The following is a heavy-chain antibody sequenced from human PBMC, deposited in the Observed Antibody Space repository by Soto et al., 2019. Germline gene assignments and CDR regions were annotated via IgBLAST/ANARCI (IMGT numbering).Heavy chain of an antibody. CDR1: GYTFTSYG. Sequence: AAVKVSCKASGYTFTSYGIRWVRQAPGQGLEWMGWISAYNGNTNYAQKLQGRVTMTTDTSTSTAYMELRSLRSDDTAVYYCARMQGRSWYYYDSSGYPPFDYWGQGTLVTVSS. J-gene: IGHJ4*02. V-gene: IGHV1-18*01. CDR3: ARMQGRSWYYYDSSGYPPFDY. CDR2: ISAYNGNT. D-gene: IGHD3-22*01.